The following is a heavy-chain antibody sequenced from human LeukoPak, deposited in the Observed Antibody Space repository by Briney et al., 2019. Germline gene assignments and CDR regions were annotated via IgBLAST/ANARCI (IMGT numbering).Heavy chain of an antibody. CDR2: IHYSEST. D-gene: IGHD6-6*01. Sequence: SETLSLTCTVSGGSISTYYWSWIRQPPGKGLEWIGYIHYSESTNYNPSLKSRVTISVDTSKNQFSLKLSSVTAADTAVYFWARHLARGARRAFDMWGQGTMVTVSS. J-gene: IGHJ3*02. V-gene: IGHV4-59*08. CDR3: ARHLARGARRAFDM. CDR1: GGSISTYY.